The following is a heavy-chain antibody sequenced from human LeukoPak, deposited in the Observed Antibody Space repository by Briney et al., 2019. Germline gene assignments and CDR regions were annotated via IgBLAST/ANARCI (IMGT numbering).Heavy chain of an antibody. J-gene: IGHJ4*02. D-gene: IGHD3-10*01. CDR3: ASRGVVAINFDY. V-gene: IGHV4-39*02. CDR2: LFYSGNT. CDR1: GGSNSSITYY. Sequence: SETLSLTCTVSGGSNSSITYYWGWLRQPPGTGLEWFGSLFYSGNTYYNPSLKSRVTISVDTSKNHFSLKLSSVTAADTAVYYCASRGVVAINFDYWGQGALVTVSS.